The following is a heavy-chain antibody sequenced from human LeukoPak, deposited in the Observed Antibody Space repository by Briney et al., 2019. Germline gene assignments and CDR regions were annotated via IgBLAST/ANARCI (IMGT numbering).Heavy chain of an antibody. CDR3: TTDIPFTSGGAIAY. V-gene: IGHV3-15*01. J-gene: IGHJ4*02. D-gene: IGHD3-16*02. CDR1: GFTFSSYA. CDR2: IKSEVDGATR. Sequence: GRSLRLSCAASGFTFSSYAMHWVRQAPGKGLEWVGRIKSEVDGATRDYAAPVRGRFTLSRDDSRNTLYLQMNSLKTEDTAFYYCTTDIPFTSGGAIAYWGQGTLVTVSS.